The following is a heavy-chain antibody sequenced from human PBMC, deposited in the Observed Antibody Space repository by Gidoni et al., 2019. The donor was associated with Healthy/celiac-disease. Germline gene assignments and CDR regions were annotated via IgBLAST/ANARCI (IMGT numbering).Heavy chain of an antibody. CDR1: GYTFTSYA. J-gene: IGHJ4*02. D-gene: IGHD1-26*01. CDR2: INAGNGNT. CDR3: ARSASEALRLGGSYLTAPLDY. Sequence: QVQLVQSGAEVKKPGASVKVSCKASGYTFTSYAMHWVRQAPGPRLEWMGWINAGNGNTKYSQKFQGRVTITRDTSASTAYMELSSLRSEDTAVYYCARSASEALRLGGSYLTAPLDYWGQGTLVTVSS. V-gene: IGHV1-3*01.